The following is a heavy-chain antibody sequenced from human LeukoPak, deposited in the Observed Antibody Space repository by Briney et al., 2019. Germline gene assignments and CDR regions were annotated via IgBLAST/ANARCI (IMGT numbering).Heavy chain of an antibody. CDR2: IYYSGST. J-gene: IGHJ4*02. D-gene: IGHD5-18*01. V-gene: IGHV4-39*07. CDR3: ARGKGVQLWNFDY. CDR1: GGSISSSSYY. Sequence: SETLSLTCTVSGGSISSSSYYWGWIRQPPGKGLEWIGSIYYSGSTYYNPSLKSRVTISVDTSKNQFSLKLSSVTAADTAVYYCARGKGVQLWNFDYWGQGTLVTVSS.